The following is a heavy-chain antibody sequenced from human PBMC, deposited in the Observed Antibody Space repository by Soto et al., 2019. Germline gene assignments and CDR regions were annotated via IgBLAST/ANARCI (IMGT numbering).Heavy chain of an antibody. J-gene: IGHJ4*02. D-gene: IGHD6-13*01. CDR2: IWYDGSNK. Sequence: QVQLVESGGGVVQPGRSMRLSCAASGFTFSNYNMHWVRQAPGKGLEWVAVIWYDGSNKYYVDSVKGRFTISRDNSKNTRYLQRISLRAECTAVYYWARYPAALTPFDYWAQGTLVT. CDR1: GFTFSNYN. V-gene: IGHV3-33*01. CDR3: ARYPAALTPFDY.